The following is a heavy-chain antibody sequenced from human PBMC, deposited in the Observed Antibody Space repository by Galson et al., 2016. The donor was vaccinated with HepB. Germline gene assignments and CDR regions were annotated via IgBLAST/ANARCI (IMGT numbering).Heavy chain of an antibody. J-gene: IGHJ4*02. V-gene: IGHV3-74*01. CDR2: IYWDDDKA. Sequence: SLRLSCAASGFTFSNYWMHWVRQAPGKGLVWVSRIYWDDDKAYGPSLRDRVTITKDTSRNQVFLTMTNMAPEDTGTYYCARTHCRGSCSFELDYWGQGTLVIVPS. D-gene: IGHD2-15*01. CDR1: GFTFSNYW. CDR3: ARTHCRGSCSFELDY.